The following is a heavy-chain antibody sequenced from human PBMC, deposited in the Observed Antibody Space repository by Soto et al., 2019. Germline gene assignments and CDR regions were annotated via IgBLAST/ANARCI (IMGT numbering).Heavy chain of an antibody. CDR3: ARVSGPHSLMNPYYYDSNMRGNAFDI. CDR1: GFTFSSYS. Sequence: GGSLRLSCAASGFTFSSYSMNWVRQAPGKGLEWVSSISSSSSYIYYADSVKGRFTISRDNAKNSLYLQMNSLRAEDTAVYYCARVSGPHSLMNPYYYDSNMRGNAFDIWGQGTMVTVSS. CDR2: ISSSSSYI. J-gene: IGHJ3*02. V-gene: IGHV3-21*01. D-gene: IGHD3-22*01.